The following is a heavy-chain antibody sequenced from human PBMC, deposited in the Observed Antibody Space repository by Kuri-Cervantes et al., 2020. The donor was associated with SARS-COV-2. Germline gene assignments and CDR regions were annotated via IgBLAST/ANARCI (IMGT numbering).Heavy chain of an antibody. CDR1: GFTFSSYA. CDR2: ISYDGSNK. V-gene: IGHV3-30-3*01. D-gene: IGHD2-15*01. CDR3: ARDGDIVVVADAFDI. J-gene: IGHJ3*02. Sequence: GGSLRLSCAASGFTFSSYAMHWVRQAPGKGLEWVAVISYDGSNKYYADSVKGRFTISRDNSKNTLYLQMNSLRAEDTAVYYCARDGDIVVVADAFDIWGQGTVVTVSS.